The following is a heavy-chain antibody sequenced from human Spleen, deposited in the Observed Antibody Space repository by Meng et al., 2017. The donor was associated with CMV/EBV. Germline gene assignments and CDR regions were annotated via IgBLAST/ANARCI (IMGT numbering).Heavy chain of an antibody. V-gene: IGHV3-48*03. J-gene: IGHJ6*02. Sequence: GESLKISCAASGFTFSNYEMNWVRQAPGKGLEWVSFISAGGETTYYADSVKGRFTISRNNAKNSLYLQINSLRAEDTAVYYCARNCLRKYGMDVWGQGTPVTVSS. CDR1: GFTFSNYE. CDR3: ARNCLRKYGMDV. D-gene: IGHD2-15*01. CDR2: ISAGGETT.